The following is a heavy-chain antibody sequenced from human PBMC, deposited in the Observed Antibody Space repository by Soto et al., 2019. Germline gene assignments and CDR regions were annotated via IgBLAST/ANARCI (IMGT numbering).Heavy chain of an antibody. CDR2: IYHSGGT. Sequence: SETLSLICTVSGASITSYYWSWIRQPPGKGLEWIGYIYHSGGTNYNPSLKSRVTISIDTSKKQIPLKLSSVTAADTAVYYCARDGHSNYGSGSYQYWGQGTLVTV. CDR3: ARDGHSNYGSGSYQY. CDR1: GASITSYY. D-gene: IGHD3-10*01. V-gene: IGHV4-59*01. J-gene: IGHJ4*02.